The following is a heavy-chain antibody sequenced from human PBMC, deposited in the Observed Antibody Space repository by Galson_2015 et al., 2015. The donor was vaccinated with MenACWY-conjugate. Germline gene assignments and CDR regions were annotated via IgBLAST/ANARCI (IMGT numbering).Heavy chain of an antibody. CDR1: GLSLSSHAEL. V-gene: IGHV2-5*01. CDR2: VYWNDDK. D-gene: IGHD2-21*02. CDR3: AYRTHVTSVDF. Sequence: TCTFSGLSLSSHAELVGWVRQPPGKAPEWLAFVYWNDDKRYSPSLRSRLTITKDTSRNQVVLTMTNMDPADTSIFYCAYRTHVTSVDFWGQGTLVTVSS. J-gene: IGHJ4*02.